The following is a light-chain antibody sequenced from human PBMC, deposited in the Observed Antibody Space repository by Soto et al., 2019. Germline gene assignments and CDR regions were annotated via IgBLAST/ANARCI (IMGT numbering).Light chain of an antibody. V-gene: IGKV4-1*01. CDR2: WAS. CDR1: QSVLYSSNNKNY. CDR3: QQYYTTLWT. Sequence: DIVMTQSPDSLAVSLGERATVNCKSSQSVLYSSNNKNYLAWYQQKPGQPPKLLISWASTRESGVPDRFSGSRSGTDFTLTISSLQAEDVAVYYCQQYYTTLWTFGQGTKVEIK. J-gene: IGKJ1*01.